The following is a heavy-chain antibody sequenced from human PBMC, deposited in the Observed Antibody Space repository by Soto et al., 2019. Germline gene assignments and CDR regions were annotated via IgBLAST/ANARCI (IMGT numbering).Heavy chain of an antibody. V-gene: IGHV1-58*01. D-gene: IGHD3-10*01. Sequence: QMQLVQSGPEVKKLGTSVKVSCKASGFTFTSSALQWVRQARGQRLEWIGWIVVGGGITNYAQKFQERVTITRDMSTSTAYMELSSLRSEDTAVYYCAADWHYGSGSYYAYYYGMDVWGQGTTVTVSS. J-gene: IGHJ6*02. CDR1: GFTFTSSA. CDR3: AADWHYGSGSYYAYYYGMDV. CDR2: IVVGGGIT.